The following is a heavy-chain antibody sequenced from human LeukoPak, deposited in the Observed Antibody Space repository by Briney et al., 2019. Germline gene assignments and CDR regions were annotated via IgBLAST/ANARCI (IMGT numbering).Heavy chain of an antibody. J-gene: IGHJ5*02. CDR2: IIPIFGTA. CDR1: GGTFSSYA. V-gene: IGHV1-69*05. Sequence: ASVKVSCKASGGTFSSYAISWVRQAPGQGLEWMGGIIPIFGTANYAQKFQGRVTITMDESTSTAYMELSSLRSEDAAVYYCARVATYGVRGVISTNWFDPWGQGTLVTVSS. CDR3: ARVATYGVRGVISTNWFDP. D-gene: IGHD3-10*01.